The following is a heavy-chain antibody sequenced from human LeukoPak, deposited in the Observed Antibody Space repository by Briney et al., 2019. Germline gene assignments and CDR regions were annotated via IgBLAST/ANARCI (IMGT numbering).Heavy chain of an antibody. CDR3: AKDISVGNWFDP. V-gene: IGHV3-23*01. J-gene: IGHJ5*02. D-gene: IGHD1-14*01. CDR2: ISGSGGST. CDR1: GFTFSSYA. Sequence: PGASLRISCAASGFTFSSYAMSWVRQAPGKGLEWVSAISGSGGSTYYADSVKGRFTISRDNSKNTLYLQMNSLRAEDTAVYYCAKDISVGNWFDPWGQGTLVTVSS.